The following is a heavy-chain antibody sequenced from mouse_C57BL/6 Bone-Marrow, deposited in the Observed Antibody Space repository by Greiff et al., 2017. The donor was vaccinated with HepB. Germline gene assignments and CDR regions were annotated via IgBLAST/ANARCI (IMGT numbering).Heavy chain of an antibody. CDR3: ARNLAVYDSLYFDY. CDR1: GFSLTSYA. D-gene: IGHD2-3*01. V-gene: IGHV2-9-1*01. Sequence: VKLMESGPGLVAPSQSLSITCTVSGFSLTSYAISWVRQPPGKGLEWLGVIWTGGGTNYNSALKSRLSISKDNSKSQVFLKMNSLQTDDTARYYCARNLAVYDSLYFDYWGQGTTLTVSS. J-gene: IGHJ2*01. CDR2: IWTGGGT.